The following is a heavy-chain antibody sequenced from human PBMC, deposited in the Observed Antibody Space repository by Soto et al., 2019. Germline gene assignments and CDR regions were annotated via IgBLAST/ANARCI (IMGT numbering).Heavy chain of an antibody. J-gene: IGHJ3*02. CDR3: ARDLRAARWGWFKGAFDI. D-gene: IGHD6-6*01. CDR1: GYTFTSYG. Sequence: ASVKVSCKASGYTFTSYGISWVRQAPGQGIEWMGWISAYNGNTNYAQKLQGRVTMTTDTSTSTAYMELRSLRSDDTAVYYCARDLRAARWGWFKGAFDIWGQGTMVTVSS. CDR2: ISAYNGNT. V-gene: IGHV1-18*01.